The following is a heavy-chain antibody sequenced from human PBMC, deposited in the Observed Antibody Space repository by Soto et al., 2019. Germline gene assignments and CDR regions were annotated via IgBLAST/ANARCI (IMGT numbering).Heavy chain of an antibody. D-gene: IGHD2-15*01. J-gene: IGHJ6*03. Sequence: ASVKVSCKASGYTFTSYDINWVRQATGQGLEWMGWMNPNSGNTGYAQKFQGRVTMTRNTSISTAYMELSSLRSEDTAVYYCARGDPHCSGGSCPTEYYYCYMDVWGKGTTVTVSS. CDR1: GYTFTSYD. CDR2: MNPNSGNT. CDR3: ARGDPHCSGGSCPTEYYYCYMDV. V-gene: IGHV1-8*01.